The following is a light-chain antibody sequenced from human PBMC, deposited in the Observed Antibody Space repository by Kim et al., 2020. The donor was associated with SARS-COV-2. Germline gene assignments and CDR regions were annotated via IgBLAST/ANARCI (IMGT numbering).Light chain of an antibody. CDR3: HQYNNWPLT. J-gene: IGKJ4*01. CDR2: DAS. CDR1: QCVSSN. V-gene: IGKV3-15*01. Sequence: SPEKRATLSCRASQCVSSNLAGYQQNPGQAPTLLICDASTRATGIPARFSGSGSGTQFTLTISSLQSEDFAVYYCHQYNNWPLTFGGGTKVDIK.